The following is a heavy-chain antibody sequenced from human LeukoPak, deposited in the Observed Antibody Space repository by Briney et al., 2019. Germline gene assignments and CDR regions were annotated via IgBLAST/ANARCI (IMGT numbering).Heavy chain of an antibody. CDR2: ISYDGSNK. J-gene: IGHJ4*02. Sequence: GGSLRLSCAASGFTFSSYGMHWVRQAPGKGLEWVAVISYDGSNKYYADSVKGRFTISRDNSKNTLYLQMNSLRAEDTAVYYCAKDRVSSSWWWDYFDYWGQGTLVTVSS. CDR1: GFTFSSYG. D-gene: IGHD6-13*01. CDR3: AKDRVSSSWWWDYFDY. V-gene: IGHV3-30*18.